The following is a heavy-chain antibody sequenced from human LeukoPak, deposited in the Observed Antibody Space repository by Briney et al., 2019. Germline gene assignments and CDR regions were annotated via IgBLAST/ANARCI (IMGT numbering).Heavy chain of an antibody. Sequence: PSETLSLTCTVSGGSISSSSYYWGWSRQPPGKGLEWIGSMYSSGRTYYNPSLKSRVTISVDTSKNQLSLKLSSVTAADTAVYYCARSGSGYLRYYFDYWGQGTLVTVSS. D-gene: IGHD5-12*01. CDR1: GGSISSSSYY. CDR3: ARSGSGYLRYYFDY. V-gene: IGHV4-39*07. J-gene: IGHJ4*02. CDR2: MYSSGRT.